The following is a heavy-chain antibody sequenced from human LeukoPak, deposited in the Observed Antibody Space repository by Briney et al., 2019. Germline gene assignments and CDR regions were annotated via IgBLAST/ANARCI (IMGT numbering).Heavy chain of an antibody. Sequence: GGSLRLSCAASGFTVSNNYMSWVRQAPGKGLEWVSVIYSGGSTHYTDSVKGRFTISRDNSKNTLYLQMNSLRAEDTAVYYCARDRGSGSYPFNWFDPWGQGTLVTVSS. CDR3: ARDRGSGSYPFNWFDP. CDR2: IYSGGST. V-gene: IGHV3-66*01. J-gene: IGHJ5*02. CDR1: GFTVSNNY. D-gene: IGHD3-10*01.